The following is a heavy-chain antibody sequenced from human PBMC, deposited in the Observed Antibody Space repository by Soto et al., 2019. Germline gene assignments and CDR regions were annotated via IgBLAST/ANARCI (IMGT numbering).Heavy chain of an antibody. Sequence: TLSLTCTVSGGSVSSGSYYWSWIRQPPGEGLEWIGYIYYSGSTNYNPSLKSRVTISVDTSKNQFSLKLSSVTAADTAVYHCARTRSSGYYCDYWGQGTLVTVSS. D-gene: IGHD3-22*01. V-gene: IGHV4-61*01. J-gene: IGHJ4*02. CDR1: GGSVSSGSYY. CDR2: IYYSGST. CDR3: ARTRSSGYYCDY.